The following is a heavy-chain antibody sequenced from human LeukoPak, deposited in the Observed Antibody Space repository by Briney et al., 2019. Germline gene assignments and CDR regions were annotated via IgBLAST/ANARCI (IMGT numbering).Heavy chain of an antibody. D-gene: IGHD5-12*01. CDR2: ISSSSVYI. V-gene: IGHV3-21*01. Sequence: GGSLRLSCAPSRFDLSAYTMNWVRQAPGKGLEWVSSISSSSVYIFYADSLKGRFTISRDNAKNSLYLQMNSLRAEDTAVYYCARDANSGYNNKGDWFDPWGQGTLVTVSS. J-gene: IGHJ5*02. CDR1: RFDLSAYT. CDR3: ARDANSGYNNKGDWFDP.